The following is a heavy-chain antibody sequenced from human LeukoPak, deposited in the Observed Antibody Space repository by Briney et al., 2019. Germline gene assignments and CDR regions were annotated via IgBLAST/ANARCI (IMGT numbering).Heavy chain of an antibody. CDR1: GFTFSVFE. CDR2: ISGSGGGT. D-gene: IGHD3-22*01. V-gene: IGHV3-23*01. Sequence: QTGGSLRLSCAASGFTFSVFEMNWVRQAPGRGLEWVSSISGSGGGTYYSDSVKGRFTISRDNSKNTLYLQMNSLRAEDTAVYYCAKDYYDSSGYYLDYWGQGTLVTVSS. CDR3: AKDYYDSSGYYLDY. J-gene: IGHJ4*02.